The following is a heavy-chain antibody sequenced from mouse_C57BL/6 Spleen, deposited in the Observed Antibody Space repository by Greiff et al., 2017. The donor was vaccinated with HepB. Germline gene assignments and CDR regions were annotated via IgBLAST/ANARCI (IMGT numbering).Heavy chain of an antibody. Sequence: VKLQHPGAELVMPGASVKLSCKASGYTFTSYWMHWVKQRPGQGLEWIGEIDPSDSYTNYNQKFKGKSTLTVDKSSSTAYMQLSSLTSEDSAVYYCARWLPGAMDYWGQGTSVTVSS. CDR2: IDPSDSYT. D-gene: IGHD2-2*01. CDR3: ARWLPGAMDY. CDR1: GYTFTSYW. V-gene: IGHV1-69*01. J-gene: IGHJ4*01.